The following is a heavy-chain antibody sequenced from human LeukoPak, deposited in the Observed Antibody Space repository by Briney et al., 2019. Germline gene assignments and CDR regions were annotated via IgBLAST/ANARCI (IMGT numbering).Heavy chain of an antibody. CDR3: ATSKGYYYGSGSFGAPTDY. Sequence: ASVKVSCKASGYTFTSYYMHWVRQAPGQGLEWMGIINPSGGSTSYAQKFQGRVTMTRDMSTSTVYMELSSLRSEDTAVYYCATSKGYYYGSGSFGAPTDYWGQGTLVTVSS. V-gene: IGHV1-46*01. CDR2: INPSGGST. J-gene: IGHJ4*02. D-gene: IGHD3-10*01. CDR1: GYTFTSYY.